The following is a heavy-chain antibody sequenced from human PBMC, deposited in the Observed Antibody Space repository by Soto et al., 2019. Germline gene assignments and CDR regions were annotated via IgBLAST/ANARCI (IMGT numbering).Heavy chain of an antibody. CDR1: GYTFTSYD. Sequence: GASVKVSCKASGYTFTSYDINWVRQATGQGLEWMGWMNPNSGNTGYAQKFQGRVTMTRNTSISTAYMELSSLRSEDTAVNYCASHSHDCSSTSCYGDAFDIWGQGTMVTVSS. J-gene: IGHJ3*02. CDR3: ASHSHDCSSTSCYGDAFDI. V-gene: IGHV1-8*01. CDR2: MNPNSGNT. D-gene: IGHD2-2*01.